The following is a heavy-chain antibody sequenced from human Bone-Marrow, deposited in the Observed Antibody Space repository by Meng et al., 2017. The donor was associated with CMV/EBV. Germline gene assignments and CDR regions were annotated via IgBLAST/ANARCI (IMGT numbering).Heavy chain of an antibody. V-gene: IGHV3-9*01. CDR1: GFTFSSYT. J-gene: IGHJ3*02. D-gene: IGHD3-3*01. CDR3: AKDLNDGPFWAFDI. CDR2: ISWNSGSI. Sequence: GGSLRLSCAASGFTFSSYTMHWVRQAPGKGLEWVSGISWNSGSIGYADSVKGRFTISRDNAKNSLYLQMNSLRAEDTALYYCAKDLNDGPFWAFDIWGPGKMVTVAS.